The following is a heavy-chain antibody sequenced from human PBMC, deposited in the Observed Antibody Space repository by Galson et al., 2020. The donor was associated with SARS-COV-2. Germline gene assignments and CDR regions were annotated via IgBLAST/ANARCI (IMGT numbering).Heavy chain of an antibody. CDR1: GGSVTSSNW. Sequence: SETLSLTCAVSGGSVTSSNWWSWVRQPPGKGLEWIGEIFHTGSTNYNPSLKSRLTFSVDKSKNQVSLNLSSVTAADTAVYYCARGHDILTGYDFDSWGQGTLVTVSS. V-gene: IGHV4-4*02. CDR2: IFHTGST. D-gene: IGHD3-9*01. J-gene: IGHJ4*02. CDR3: ARGHDILTGYDFDS.